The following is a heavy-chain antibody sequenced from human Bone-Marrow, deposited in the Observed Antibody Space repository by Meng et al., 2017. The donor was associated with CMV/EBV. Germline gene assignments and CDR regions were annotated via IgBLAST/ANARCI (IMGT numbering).Heavy chain of an antibody. D-gene: IGHD2-15*01. CDR3: AKDGGGGGSIFFDY. Sequence: GESLKISCAASGFTFSSYWMHWVRQAPGKGLVWVSRINSDGSSTSYADSVKGRFTISRDNYKNTLYLQMNSLRAEDTAVYYCAKDGGGGGSIFFDYWGQGTLVTVSS. CDR1: GFTFSSYW. V-gene: IGHV3-74*01. CDR2: INSDGSST. J-gene: IGHJ4*02.